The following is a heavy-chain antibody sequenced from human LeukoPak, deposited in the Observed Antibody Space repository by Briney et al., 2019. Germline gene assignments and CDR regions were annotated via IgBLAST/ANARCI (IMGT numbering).Heavy chain of an antibody. D-gene: IGHD2-15*01. CDR3: ARLDGYCSGGSCYSVSFVDP. Sequence: SETLSLICTVSGRSISSRNYYWGWIRQPPGNGLLRLGSICYSGSTYYNPSLKSRVTISVDTSKNQFSLKLSSVTAADTAVYYCARLDGYCSGGSCYSVSFVDPWGQGTLVTVSS. V-gene: IGHV4-39*01. CDR1: GRSISSRNYY. J-gene: IGHJ5*02. CDR2: ICYSGST.